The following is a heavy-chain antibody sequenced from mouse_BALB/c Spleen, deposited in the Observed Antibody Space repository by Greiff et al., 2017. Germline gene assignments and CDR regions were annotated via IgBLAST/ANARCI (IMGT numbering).Heavy chain of an antibody. CDR1: GFTFSSFG. CDR3: GRGTFRGDAMDY. D-gene: IGHD3-3*01. Sequence: EVMLVESGGGLVKPGGSRKLSCAASGFTFSSFGMHWVRQAPEKGLEWVAYISSGSSTIYYADTVKGRFTISRDNPKNTLFLQMTSLRSEDTAMYYCGRGTFRGDAMDYWGQGTSVTVSS. V-gene: IGHV5-17*02. J-gene: IGHJ4*01. CDR2: ISSGSSTI.